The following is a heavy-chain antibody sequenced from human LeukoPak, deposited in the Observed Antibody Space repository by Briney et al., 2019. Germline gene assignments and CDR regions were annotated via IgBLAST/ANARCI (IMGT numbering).Heavy chain of an antibody. V-gene: IGHV1-2*02. D-gene: IGHD2-2*02. J-gene: IGHJ4*02. CDR3: ARGTLGYCSSTSCYIPDDY. CDR2: INPNSGGT. CDR1: GYTFTGYY. Sequence: ASVKVSCKASGYTFTGYYMHWVRQAPGQGLEWMGWINPNSGGTNYAQKFQGRVTMTRDTSISTAYMELSRLRSEDTAVYYCARGTLGYCSSTSCYIPDDYWGQGTLVTVSS.